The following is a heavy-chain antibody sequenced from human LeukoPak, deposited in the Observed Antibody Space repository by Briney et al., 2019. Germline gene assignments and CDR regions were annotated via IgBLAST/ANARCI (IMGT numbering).Heavy chain of an antibody. CDR1: GGSFSGYY. CDR2: INHSGST. V-gene: IGHV4-34*01. J-gene: IGHJ4*02. Sequence: SETLSPTCAVYGGSFSGYYWSWIRQPPGKGLEWIGEINHSGSTNYNPSLKSRVTISVDTSKNQFSLKLSSVTAADTAVYYCARMRHYYGSGSYFRRTDNEFDYWGQGTLVTVSS. CDR3: ARMRHYYGSGSYFRRTDNEFDY. D-gene: IGHD3-10*01.